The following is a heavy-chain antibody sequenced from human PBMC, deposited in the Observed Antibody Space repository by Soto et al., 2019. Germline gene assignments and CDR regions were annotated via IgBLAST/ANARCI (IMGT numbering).Heavy chain of an antibody. J-gene: IGHJ5*01. CDR1: GGTFSSYA. D-gene: IGHD2-15*01. CDR3: AQAVSGGSCYDS. CDR2: IIPIFGTA. Sequence: ASVKVSCKASGGTFSSYAISWVRQAPGQGLEWMGGIIPIFGTANYAQKFQGRVTITADESTSTAYMELSSLRSEDTAVYYCAQAVSGGSCYDSWGQGTLVTVSS. V-gene: IGHV1-69*13.